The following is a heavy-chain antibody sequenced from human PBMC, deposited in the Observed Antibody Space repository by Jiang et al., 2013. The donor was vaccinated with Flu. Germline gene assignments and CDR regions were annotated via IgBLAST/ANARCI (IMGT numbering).Heavy chain of an antibody. Sequence: CKASGYTFTSYYMHWVRQAPGQGLEWMGIINPSGGSTSYAQKFQGRVTMTRDTSTSTVYMELSSLRSEDTAVYYCARGGGWYNNKYYFDYWGQGTLVTVSS. CDR3: ARGGGWYNNKYYFDY. D-gene: IGHD6-19*01. V-gene: IGHV1-46*01. CDR2: INPSGGST. J-gene: IGHJ4*02. CDR1: GYTFTSYY.